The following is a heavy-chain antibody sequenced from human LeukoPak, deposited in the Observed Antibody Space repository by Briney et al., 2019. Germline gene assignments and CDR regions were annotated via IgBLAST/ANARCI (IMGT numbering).Heavy chain of an antibody. V-gene: IGHV4-61*02. CDR2: IYTSGST. CDR1: GGSISSGSYY. J-gene: IGHJ4*02. Sequence: PSQTLSLTCTVSGGSISSGSYYWSWIRQPAGKGLEWIGRIYTSGSTNYNPSLKSRVTISVDTSKNQFSLKLSSVTAADTAVYYCASLEYYYDSSGYYFRYWGQGTLVTVSS. D-gene: IGHD3-22*01. CDR3: ASLEYYYDSSGYYFRY.